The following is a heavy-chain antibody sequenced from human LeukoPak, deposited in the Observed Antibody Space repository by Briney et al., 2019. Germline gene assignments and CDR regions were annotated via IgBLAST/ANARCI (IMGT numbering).Heavy chain of an antibody. CDR1: GFTFSTYR. J-gene: IGHJ3*02. CDR2: ISGSTRST. Sequence: PGGSLRLSCVASGFTFSTYRLNWVRQAPGKELEWVSHISGSTRSTYYADSVKGRLTISRDNSKNTLFLQMNSLRAEDTAVYYCAKEGPGQDAFDIWGQGTMVTVSS. CDR3: AKEGPGQDAFDI. V-gene: IGHV3-23*01.